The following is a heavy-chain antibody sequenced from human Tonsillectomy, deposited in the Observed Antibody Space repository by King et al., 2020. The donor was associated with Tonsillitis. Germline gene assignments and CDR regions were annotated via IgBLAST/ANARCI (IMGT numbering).Heavy chain of an antibody. V-gene: IGHV1-18*04. CDR1: GYTFTSYG. CDR2: ISAYNGNT. CDR3: AREGYCRSASCYAGGDYYYYGMDV. D-gene: IGHD2-2*01. J-gene: IGHJ6*02. Sequence: QLVQSGAEVKKPGASVKVSCKASGYTFTSYGISWVRQAPGQGLEWMGWISAYNGNTNYAQKLQGRVTMTTDTSTSTAYMELRSLRSDDTAVYYWAREGYCRSASCYAGGDYYYYGMDVWGQGPTVPVSS.